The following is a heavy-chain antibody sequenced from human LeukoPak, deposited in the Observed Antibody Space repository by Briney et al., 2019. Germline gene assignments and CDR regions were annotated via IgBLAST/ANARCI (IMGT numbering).Heavy chain of an antibody. V-gene: IGHV3-23*01. Sequence: GGSLRLSCAASGFTFSTHAMNWVRQAPGKGLEWVSNISGSGESTYYADSVKGRFTISRDNSKNTVFLQMNSLSRDDTAVYYCARRGGSNGWGAFDVWGQGTTITVSS. CDR2: ISGSGEST. J-gene: IGHJ3*01. CDR3: ARRGGSNGWGAFDV. D-gene: IGHD2-8*01. CDR1: GFTFSTHA.